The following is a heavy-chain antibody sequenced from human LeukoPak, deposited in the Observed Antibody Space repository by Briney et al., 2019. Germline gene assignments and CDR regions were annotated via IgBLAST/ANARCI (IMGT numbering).Heavy chain of an antibody. J-gene: IGHJ4*02. CDR1: GFTFSSYA. Sequence: PGRSLRLSCAASGFTFSSYAMHWVRQAPGKGLEWVAVISYDGSNKYYADSVKGRFTISRDNSKNTLYLQMNSLRAEDTAVYYCARAGSGWYSFGYWGQGTLVTVSS. D-gene: IGHD6-19*01. V-gene: IGHV3-30-3*01. CDR3: ARAGSGWYSFGY. CDR2: ISYDGSNK.